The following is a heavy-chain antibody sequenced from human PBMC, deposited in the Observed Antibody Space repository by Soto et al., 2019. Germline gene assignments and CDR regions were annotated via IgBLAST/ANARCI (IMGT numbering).Heavy chain of an antibody. CDR2: IYYSGST. D-gene: IGHD6-19*01. Sequence: QVQLQESGPGLVKPSETLSLTCTVSGGSISSYYWSWIRQPPGKGLEWIGYIYYSGSTNYNPSLKSRVTISVDTSKNQFSLKLSSVTAADTAVYYCVRHITVAGTFLDYWGQGTLVTVSS. J-gene: IGHJ4*02. CDR1: GGSISSYY. CDR3: VRHITVAGTFLDY. V-gene: IGHV4-59*08.